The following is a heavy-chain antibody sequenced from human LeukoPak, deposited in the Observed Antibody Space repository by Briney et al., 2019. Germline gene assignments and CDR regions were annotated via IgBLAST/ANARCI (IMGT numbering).Heavy chain of an antibody. CDR1: GFTFSSYS. D-gene: IGHD3-10*01. CDR2: ISGSGGST. Sequence: GGSLRLSCAASGFTFSSYSMNWVRQAPGKGLEWVSAISGSGGSTYYADSVKGRFTISRDNSKNTLYLQMNSLRAEDTAVYYCATGFNYYGSKNSGWGQGTLVTVSS. V-gene: IGHV3-23*01. CDR3: ATGFNYYGSKNSG. J-gene: IGHJ4*02.